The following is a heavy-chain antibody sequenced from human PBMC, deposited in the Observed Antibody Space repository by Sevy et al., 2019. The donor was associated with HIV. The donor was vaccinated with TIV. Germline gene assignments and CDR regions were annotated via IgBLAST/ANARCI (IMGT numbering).Heavy chain of an antibody. CDR2: MHYSGST. CDR3: ARVYSRGRGGPGWFDP. CDR1: GDSISGYY. D-gene: IGHD4-4*01. J-gene: IGHJ5*02. V-gene: IGHV4-59*13. Sequence: SETLSLTCAVSGDSISGYYWGWNRQPPGKGLEWIAYMHYSGSTNFNPALKSRVTISVDTSKNQFSLKLSSVTAADAAVYYCARVYSRGRGGPGWFDPWGQGTLVTVSS.